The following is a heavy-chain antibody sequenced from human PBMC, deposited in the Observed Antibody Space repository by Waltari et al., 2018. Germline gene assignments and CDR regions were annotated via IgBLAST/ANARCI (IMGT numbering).Heavy chain of an antibody. CDR1: GFTFDAYV. J-gene: IGHJ4*02. D-gene: IGHD5-18*01. Sequence: VELAESGGGLVQPSRSLRLSCEASGFTFDAYVMHWVRQAPGKGPRWVSSINWNSETISYADSVKGRFIISRDNAKNSLYLEMNGLRSDDTALYYCVKGAQYNFDHWGQGTMVTVST. CDR2: INWNSETI. CDR3: VKGAQYNFDH. V-gene: IGHV3-9*01.